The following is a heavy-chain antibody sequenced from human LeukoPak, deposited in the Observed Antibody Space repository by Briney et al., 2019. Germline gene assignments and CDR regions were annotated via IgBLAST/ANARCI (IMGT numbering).Heavy chain of an antibody. V-gene: IGHV1-69*04. CDR1: GGTFSSYA. CDR2: IIPIFGIA. D-gene: IGHD3-22*01. CDR3: ASTYYYDSSGYYFGYYFDY. J-gene: IGHJ4*02. Sequence: SVKVSCKASGGTFSSYAISWVRQAPGQGLEWMGRIIPIFGIANYAQEFQGRVTITADKSTSTAYMELSSLRSEDTAVYYCASTYYYDSSGYYFGYYFDYWGQGTLVTVSS.